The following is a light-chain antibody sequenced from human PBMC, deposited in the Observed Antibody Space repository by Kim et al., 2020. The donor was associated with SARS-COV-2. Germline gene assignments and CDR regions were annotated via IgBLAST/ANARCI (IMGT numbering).Light chain of an antibody. CDR2: GNS. CDR3: QSYDSSLSGSV. Sequence: QRVPISSTVSSTDIGPGYDVHWYQQLPGTAPELLIYGNSKRPAGVADRFSGSKSGTSASLAITGLQAEDEADYYCQSYDSSLSGSVFGGGTQLTVL. CDR1: STDIGPGYD. V-gene: IGLV1-40*01. J-gene: IGLJ3*02.